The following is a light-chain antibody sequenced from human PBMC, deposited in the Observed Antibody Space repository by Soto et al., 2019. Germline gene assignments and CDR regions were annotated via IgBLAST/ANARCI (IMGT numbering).Light chain of an antibody. CDR2: STN. CDR3: VLYMGNGIRV. J-gene: IGLJ3*02. CDR1: SGSVSTNYY. Sequence: QTVVTQEPSFSVSPGGTVTLTCGLTSGSVSTNYYPSWYQQTPGQAPRTLIYSTNTRSSGVPDRFSGSILGNKAALTITGAPADDESDYYCVLYMGNGIRVFGGGTKLTVL. V-gene: IGLV8-61*01.